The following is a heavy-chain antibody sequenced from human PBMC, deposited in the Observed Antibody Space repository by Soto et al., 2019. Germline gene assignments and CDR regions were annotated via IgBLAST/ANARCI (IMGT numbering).Heavy chain of an antibody. J-gene: IGHJ4*02. D-gene: IGHD3-3*01. CDR3: ARDHGFVDWLFGFYY. V-gene: IGHV3-30-3*01. CDR1: GFTFSSYA. Sequence: QVQLVESGGGVVQPGRSLRLSCAASGFTFSSYAMHWVRQAPGKGLEWVAVISYDGSNKYYADSVKGRFTISRDNSKNTLYLQMNSLRAEDTAVYYCARDHGFVDWLFGFYYWGQGTLVTVAS. CDR2: ISYDGSNK.